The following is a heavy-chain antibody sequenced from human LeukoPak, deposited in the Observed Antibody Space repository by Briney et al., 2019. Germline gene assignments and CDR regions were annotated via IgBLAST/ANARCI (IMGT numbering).Heavy chain of an antibody. CDR1: GYTFTSYG. CDR3: ATSIAWGMIVVVPYYFDY. J-gene: IGHJ4*02. V-gene: IGHV1-18*01. CDR2: ISAYNGNT. Sequence: ASVKVSXKASGYTFTSYGISWVRQAPGQGLEWIGWISAYNGNTNYAQKLQGRVTMTTDTSTSTAYMELRSLRSDDTAVYYCATSIAWGMIVVVPYYFDYWGQGTLVTVSS. D-gene: IGHD3-22*01.